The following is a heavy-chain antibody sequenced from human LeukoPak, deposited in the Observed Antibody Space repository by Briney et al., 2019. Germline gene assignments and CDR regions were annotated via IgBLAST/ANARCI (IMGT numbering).Heavy chain of an antibody. CDR3: ARGPRYCTNGVCYSGIDY. D-gene: IGHD2-8*01. J-gene: IGHJ4*02. CDR2: IYYSGST. Sequence: PSETLSLTCTVSGGSISSYYWGWIRQPPGKGLEWIGYIYYSGSTNYNPSLKSRVTISVDTSENQFSLKLSSVTAADTAVYYCARGPRYCTNGVCYSGIDYWGQATLVTVSS. V-gene: IGHV4-59*01. CDR1: GGSISSYY.